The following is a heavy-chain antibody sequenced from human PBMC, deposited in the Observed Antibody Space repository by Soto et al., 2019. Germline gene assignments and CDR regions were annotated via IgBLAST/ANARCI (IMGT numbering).Heavy chain of an antibody. CDR2: IYYSGST. Sequence: QVQLQESGPGLVKPSETLSLTCTVSGGSISSYYWSWIRQPPGKGLEWIGYIYYSGSTNYNPSLKSRVAISVDTSKNQFSPKLSSVTAADTAVYYCARDCCGDDAFDIWGQGTMVTVSS. D-gene: IGHD4-17*01. V-gene: IGHV4-59*01. CDR3: ARDCCGDDAFDI. CDR1: GGSISSYY. J-gene: IGHJ3*02.